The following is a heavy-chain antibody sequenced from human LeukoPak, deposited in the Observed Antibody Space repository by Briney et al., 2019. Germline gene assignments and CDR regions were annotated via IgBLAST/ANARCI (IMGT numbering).Heavy chain of an antibody. D-gene: IGHD3-10*01. V-gene: IGHV3-48*01. J-gene: IGHJ5*02. Sequence: GSLRLSCAASGFTFSSYSMNWVRQAPGKGLEWVSYISSSSSTMYYADSGKSRFTISRDNAKNSLYLQMNSLRAEDTAVYYCASWNFGNWFDPWGQGTLVTVSS. CDR2: ISSSSSTM. CDR3: ASWNFGNWFDP. CDR1: GFTFSSYS.